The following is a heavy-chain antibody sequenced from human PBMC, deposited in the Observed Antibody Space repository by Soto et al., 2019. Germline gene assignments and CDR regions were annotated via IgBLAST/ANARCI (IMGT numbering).Heavy chain of an antibody. D-gene: IGHD1-26*01. V-gene: IGHV4-31*03. CDR3: AREGGIVGATAADY. CDR2: IYYSGNT. Sequence: QVQLQESGPGLVKPSQTLSLTCTVSGGSISSGGYYWSWIRQHPGKGLEWIGYIYYSGNTYYNPSLNSRVTISGDTSKNQFSLKLSSVTAADTAVYYCAREGGIVGATAADYWGQGTLVTVSS. CDR1: GGSISSGGYY. J-gene: IGHJ4*02.